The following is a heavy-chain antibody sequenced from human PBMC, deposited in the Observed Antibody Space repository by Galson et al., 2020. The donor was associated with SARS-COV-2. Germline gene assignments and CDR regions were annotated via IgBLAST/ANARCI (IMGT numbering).Heavy chain of an antibody. CDR2: FSFSGGAT. CDR3: VKDRQVVSDSTFDS. Sequence: GESLKISCAASGFTFKNYAMGWVRQAPGKGLEWVSSFSFSGGATYYADSVKGRFTISRDNSKNTLFLQMNSLRAEDTAIYYCVKDRQVVSDSTFDSWGQGTMVTVSS. V-gene: IGHV3-23*01. J-gene: IGHJ3*02. CDR1: GFTFKNYA.